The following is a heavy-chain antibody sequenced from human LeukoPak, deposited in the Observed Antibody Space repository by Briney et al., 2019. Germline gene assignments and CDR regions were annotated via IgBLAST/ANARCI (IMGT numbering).Heavy chain of an antibody. Sequence: GSLRLSCAASGFTFSSYAMHWVRQAPGKGLEWAAVISYDGSNKYYADSVKGRFTISRDNSKNTLYLQMNSLRAEDTAVYYCARESTMACFDYWGQGTLVTVSS. CDR1: GFTFSSYA. CDR3: ARESTMACFDY. J-gene: IGHJ4*02. CDR2: ISYDGSNK. V-gene: IGHV3-30-3*01. D-gene: IGHD3-10*01.